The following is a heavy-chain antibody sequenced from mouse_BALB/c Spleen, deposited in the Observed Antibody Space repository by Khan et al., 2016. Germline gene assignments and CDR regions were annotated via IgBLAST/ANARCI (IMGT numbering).Heavy chain of an antibody. D-gene: IGHD1-2*01. CDR1: GYSITSDYA. Sequence: QLEESGPGLVKPSQSLSLTCTVTGYSITSDYAWNWIRQFPGNKLEWMGYISYSGSTNYNPSLKSRISITRDTSKNQFFLQLNSVTTADIATYYCARTARIKYWGQGTTLTVSS. CDR3: ARTARIKY. V-gene: IGHV3-2*02. CDR2: ISYSGST. J-gene: IGHJ2*01.